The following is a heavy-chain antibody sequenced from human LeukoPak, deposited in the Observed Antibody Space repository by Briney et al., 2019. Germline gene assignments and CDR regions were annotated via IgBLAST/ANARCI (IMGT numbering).Heavy chain of an antibody. CDR2: ITNDGSST. V-gene: IGHV3-74*01. Sequence: GGSLRLSCAASGLTFSSHWMHWVRQAPGKGLVWVSRITNDGSSTTYADSVKGRFTISRDNSKNTLYLQMNSLRAEDTAVYYCAREGYYDILTGYYREYYFDYWGQGTLDTVSS. CDR1: GLTFSSHW. D-gene: IGHD3-9*01. J-gene: IGHJ4*02. CDR3: AREGYYDILTGYYREYYFDY.